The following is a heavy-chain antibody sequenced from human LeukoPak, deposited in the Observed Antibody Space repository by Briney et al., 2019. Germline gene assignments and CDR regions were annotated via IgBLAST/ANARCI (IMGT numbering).Heavy chain of an antibody. CDR2: IRYDGSNK. D-gene: IGHD6-19*01. Sequence: GGSLRLSCSASGFTFSSYWMSWVRQAPGKGLEWVAFIRYDGSNKYYADSVRGRFTISRDNSKNTLYLQMNSLRAEDTAVYYCAKDPSSQWLPPGFDYWGQGTLVTVSS. CDR3: AKDPSSQWLPPGFDY. CDR1: GFTFSSYW. V-gene: IGHV3-30*02. J-gene: IGHJ4*02.